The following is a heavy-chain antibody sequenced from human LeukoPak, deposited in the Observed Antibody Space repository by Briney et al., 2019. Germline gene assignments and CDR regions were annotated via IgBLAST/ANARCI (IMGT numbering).Heavy chain of an antibody. CDR3: AKDDPVVNDYMDV. CDR2: IWYDGSNK. D-gene: IGHD3-22*01. CDR1: GFTFSSYG. Sequence: GRSLRLSCAASGFTFSSYGMHWVRQAPGKGLEWVAVIWYDGSNKYYADSVKGRFTISRDNSKNTLYLQMNSLRAEDTAVYYCAKDDPVVNDYMDVWGKGTTVTVSS. J-gene: IGHJ6*03. V-gene: IGHV3-33*06.